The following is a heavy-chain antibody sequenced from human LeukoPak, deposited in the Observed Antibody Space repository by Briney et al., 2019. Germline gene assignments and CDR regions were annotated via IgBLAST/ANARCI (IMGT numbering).Heavy chain of an antibody. D-gene: IGHD3-3*01. V-gene: IGHV3-21*01. CDR2: ISSSSSYI. J-gene: IGHJ5*02. CDR1: GFTFSSYS. CDR3: AREVGVVPRGWFDP. Sequence: AGGSLRLSCAASGFTFSSYSMNWVRQAPGKGLEWVSSISSSSSYIYYADSVKGRFTISRDNAKNSLYLQMNSLRAEDTAVYYCAREVGVVPRGWFDPWGQGTLVTVSS.